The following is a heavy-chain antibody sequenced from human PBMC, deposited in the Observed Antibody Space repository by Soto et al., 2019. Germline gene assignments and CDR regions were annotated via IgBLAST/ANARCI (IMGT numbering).Heavy chain of an antibody. CDR3: ARGGTRVTIFGVVTRWFDP. D-gene: IGHD3-3*01. J-gene: IGHJ5*02. CDR2: IYYSGST. V-gene: IGHV4-30-4*01. CDR1: GGSISSGDYY. Sequence: QVQLQESGPGLVKPSQTLSLTCTVSGGSISSGDYYWSWIRQPPGKGLAWLGYIYYSGSTYYNPSLKSRVTISVDTSKTQFSLQLSSVTAADTAVYYCARGGTRVTIFGVVTRWFDPWGQGTLVTVSS.